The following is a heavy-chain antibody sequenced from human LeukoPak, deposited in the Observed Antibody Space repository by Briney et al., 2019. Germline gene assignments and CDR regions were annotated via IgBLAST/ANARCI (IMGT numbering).Heavy chain of an antibody. CDR1: GFTFSSYS. CDR3: AREVMITFGGVIVRGAFDI. Sequence: GGSLRLSCAASGFTFSSYSMNWVRQAPGKGLEWVSSISSSSSYIYYADSVKGRFTISRDNAKNSLYLQMNSLRAEDTAVYYCAREVMITFGGVIVRGAFDIWDQGTMVTVSS. J-gene: IGHJ3*02. D-gene: IGHD3-16*02. CDR2: ISSSSSYI. V-gene: IGHV3-21*01.